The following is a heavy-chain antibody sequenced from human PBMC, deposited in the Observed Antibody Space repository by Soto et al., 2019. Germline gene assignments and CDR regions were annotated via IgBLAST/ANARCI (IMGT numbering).Heavy chain of an antibody. Sequence: EVQLLESGGALVQPGGSLRLSCAASGFAFGSYAMTWVRQAPGKGLEWVSTIHGGGDNADYADSVKGRFTISRDNSKDTLFLQVNSLRAEDTAVYYCAKLTGFSSWHLDSWGQGALVAVSS. D-gene: IGHD6-13*01. CDR1: GFAFGSYA. V-gene: IGHV3-23*01. CDR3: AKLTGFSSWHLDS. J-gene: IGHJ4*02. CDR2: IHGGGDNA.